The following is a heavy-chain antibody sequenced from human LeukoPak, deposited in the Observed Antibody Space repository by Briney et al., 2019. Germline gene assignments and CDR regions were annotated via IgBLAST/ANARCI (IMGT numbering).Heavy chain of an antibody. CDR3: AKRDDNNAYYFDY. V-gene: IGHV3-23*01. CDR1: GXSFSSYA. J-gene: IGHJ4*02. D-gene: IGHD1/OR15-1a*01. CDR2: ISGSGGST. Sequence: GGSLRLSCAASGXSFSSYAMSWVRQAPGKGLEWVSAISGSGGSTYSADSVKGRFTISRDNSKNTLYLQMNSLRAEDTAAYYCAKRDDNNAYYFDYWGQGTLVTVSS.